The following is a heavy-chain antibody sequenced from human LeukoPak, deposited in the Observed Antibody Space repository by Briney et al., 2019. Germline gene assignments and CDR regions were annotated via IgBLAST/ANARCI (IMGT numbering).Heavy chain of an antibody. V-gene: IGHV1-69*04. J-gene: IGHJ4*02. Sequence: ASVKVSCKASGGTFSSYAISWVRQAPGQGLEWMGRIIPILGIANYAQKFQGRVMITADKSTSTAYMELSSLRSEDTAVYYCARVERRSFDYWGQGTLVTVSS. CDR3: ARVERRSFDY. CDR1: GGTFSSYA. CDR2: IIPILGIA. D-gene: IGHD6-19*01.